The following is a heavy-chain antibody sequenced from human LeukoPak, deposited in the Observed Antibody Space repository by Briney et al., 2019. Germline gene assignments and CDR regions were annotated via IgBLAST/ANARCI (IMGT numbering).Heavy chain of an antibody. CDR3: ARVRVSSSWSGNIDY. V-gene: IGHV4-59*01. CDR2: IYYSGST. CDR1: GGSISSYY. D-gene: IGHD6-13*01. Sequence: SETLSPTCTVSGGSISSYYWSWIRQPPGKGLEWIGYIYYSGSTNYNPSLKSRVTISVDTSKNQFSLKLSSVTAADTAVYYCARVRVSSSWSGNIDYWGQGTLVTVSS. J-gene: IGHJ4*02.